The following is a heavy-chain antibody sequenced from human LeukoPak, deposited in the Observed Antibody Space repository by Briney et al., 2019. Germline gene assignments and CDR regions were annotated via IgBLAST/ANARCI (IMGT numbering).Heavy chain of an antibody. CDR2: IDSAGARI. Sequence: GGSLRLSCAGSGFGFSGYWIHWVRQVPGKGLAWVSRIDSAGARIQYAGSVKGRFTISRDNAKNTVYLQMNSLRPEDTAVYYCVADSENRSGGDFWGQGTLVTVPS. CDR3: VADSENRSGGDF. CDR1: GFGFSGYW. V-gene: IGHV3-74*01. D-gene: IGHD3-10*01. J-gene: IGHJ4*02.